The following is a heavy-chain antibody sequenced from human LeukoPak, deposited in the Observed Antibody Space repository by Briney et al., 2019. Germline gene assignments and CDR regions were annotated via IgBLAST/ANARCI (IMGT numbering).Heavy chain of an antibody. V-gene: IGHV4-34*01. CDR3: ARARRIAAAGQSIDY. CDR2: INHSGST. Sequence: PSETLSLTCAVYGGSFSGYYWSWIRQRPGKGLEWIGEINHSGSTNYNPSLKSRVTISVDTSKNQFSLKLSSVTAADTAVYYCARARRIAAAGQSIDYWGQGTLVTVSS. CDR1: GGSFSGYY. D-gene: IGHD6-13*01. J-gene: IGHJ4*02.